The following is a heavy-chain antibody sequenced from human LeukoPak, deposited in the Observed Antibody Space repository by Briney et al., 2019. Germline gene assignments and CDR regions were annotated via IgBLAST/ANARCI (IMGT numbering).Heavy chain of an antibody. CDR2: ISSSGGTI. D-gene: IGHD5-24*01. V-gene: IGHV3-48*03. CDR3: ARHGFSLDY. Sequence: GRSLRLSCAASGFTFSSYEMNWVRQAPGKGLEWVSYISSSGGTIYYADSVKGLFTISRDNAKNSLYLQMNSLRAEDTAVYYCARHGFSLDYWGQGTLVTVSS. CDR1: GFTFSSYE. J-gene: IGHJ4*02.